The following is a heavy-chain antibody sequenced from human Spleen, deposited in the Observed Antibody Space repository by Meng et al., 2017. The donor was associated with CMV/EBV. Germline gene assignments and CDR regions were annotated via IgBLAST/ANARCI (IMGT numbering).Heavy chain of an antibody. CDR1: AFTFSNFW. D-gene: IGHD6-6*01. CDR2: ISDSGDTT. Sequence: GESLKISCAASAFTFSNFWMSWVRQARGKGLEWVSTISDSGDTTYYADSVKGRFTISRDNSKNILYLQMNSLRADDTALYYCAKLRASARRDPRDYWGQGTPVTVSS. V-gene: IGHV3-23*01. CDR3: AKLRASARRDPRDY. J-gene: IGHJ4*02.